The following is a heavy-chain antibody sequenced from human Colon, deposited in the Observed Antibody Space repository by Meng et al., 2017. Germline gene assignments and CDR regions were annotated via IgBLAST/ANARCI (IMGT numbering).Heavy chain of an antibody. J-gene: IGHJ4*02. D-gene: IGHD1-14*01. V-gene: IGHV4-4*07. CDR3: ARDVTTYYFDH. CDR2: VSTSGYT. Sequence: QVHRHATAARVHNQSEPLSLTCHVSGAFLSDSYERCIRKPAGKGLEWIGRVSTSGYTNYNPSLKSRVTMSLDTSKNQFSLNLTSPTAADTAIYYCARDVTTYYFDHWGQGTLVTVYS. CDR1: GAFLSDSY.